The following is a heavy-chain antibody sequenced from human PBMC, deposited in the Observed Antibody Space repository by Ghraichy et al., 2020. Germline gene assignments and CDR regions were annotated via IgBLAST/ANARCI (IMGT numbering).Heavy chain of an antibody. CDR2: IWYDGSNK. CDR3: ARDRLEWLLNAFDI. V-gene: IGHV3-33*01. J-gene: IGHJ3*02. CDR1: GFTFSSYG. Sequence: GGSLRLSCAASGFTFSSYGMHWVRQAPGKGLEWVAVIWYDGSNKYYAESVKGRFTISRDNSKNTLYLLMNSLRAEDTAVYYCARDRLEWLLNAFDIWGQGTMVTVSS. D-gene: IGHD3-3*01.